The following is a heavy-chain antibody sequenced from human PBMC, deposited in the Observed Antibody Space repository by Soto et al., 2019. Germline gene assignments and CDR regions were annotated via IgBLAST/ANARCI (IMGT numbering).Heavy chain of an antibody. Sequence: GGSLRLSCAASGFTFSSYAMHWVRQAPGKGLEYVSAISSNGGSTYYANSVKGRFTISRDNSKNTLYLQMGSLRAEDMAGYYCARDGTGDPRKAFDIWGKGTRVTVSS. V-gene: IGHV3-64*01. CDR1: GFTFSSYA. CDR2: ISSNGGST. J-gene: IGHJ3*02. CDR3: ARDGTGDPRKAFDI. D-gene: IGHD7-27*01.